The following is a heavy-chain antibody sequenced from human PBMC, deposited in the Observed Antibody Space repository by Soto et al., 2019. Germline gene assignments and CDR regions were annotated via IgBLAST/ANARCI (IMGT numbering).Heavy chain of an antibody. CDR3: ARSARRLEWSQKDTPNYYYMDV. Sequence: GGSLRLSCAASGFTFSSYDMHWVRQATGKGLEWVSAIGTAGDTYYPGSVKGRFTISRENAKNSLYLQMNSLRAGDTAVYYCARSARRLEWSQKDTPNYYYMDVWGKGTTVTVSS. CDR2: IGTAGDT. V-gene: IGHV3-13*01. D-gene: IGHD3-3*01. J-gene: IGHJ6*03. CDR1: GFTFSSYD.